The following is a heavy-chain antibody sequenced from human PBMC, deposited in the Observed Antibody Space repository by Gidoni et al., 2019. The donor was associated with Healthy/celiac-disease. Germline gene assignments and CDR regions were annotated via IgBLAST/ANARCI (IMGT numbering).Heavy chain of an antibody. D-gene: IGHD3-9*01. CDR1: GDSVSSNSAA. CDR2: TYYRSKWYN. Sequence: QVQLQQSGPGLVKPSQTLSLTCAISGDSVSSNSAAWNWIRQSPSRGLEWLGRTYYRSKWYNDYAVSVKSRITINPDTSKNQFSLQLNSVTPEDTAVYYCARDRRNYDILTGYYAFDIWGQGTMVTVSS. J-gene: IGHJ3*02. CDR3: ARDRRNYDILTGYYAFDI. V-gene: IGHV6-1*01.